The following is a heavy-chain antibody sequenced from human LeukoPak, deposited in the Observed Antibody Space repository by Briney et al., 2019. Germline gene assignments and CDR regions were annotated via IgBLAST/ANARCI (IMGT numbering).Heavy chain of an antibody. Sequence: SETLSLTCAVYGGSFSGYYWSWIRQPPGKGLEWIGEINHSGSTNYNPSHKSRVTISVDTSKNQFSLKLSSVTAADTAVYYCARISSGWYWFDPWGQGTLVTVSS. CDR1: GGSFSGYY. D-gene: IGHD6-19*01. CDR3: ARISSGWYWFDP. J-gene: IGHJ5*02. CDR2: INHSGST. V-gene: IGHV4-34*01.